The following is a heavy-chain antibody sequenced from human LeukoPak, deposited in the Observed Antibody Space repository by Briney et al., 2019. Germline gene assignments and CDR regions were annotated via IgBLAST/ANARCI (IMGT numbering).Heavy chain of an antibody. D-gene: IGHD3-22*01. CDR1: GRSFNGYY. V-gene: IGHV1-2*02. CDR2: VNPDRFCS. J-gene: IGHJ3*02. Sequence: ASVTVPCKDSGRSFNGYYMHWLRLAPGAPLEWMGLVNPDRFCSNYALRLVGRVTMPRDTSISTSHMVLSRLSSDDRTLYFFLRAGVWDYNDSCGYHNGAFDIWGQGTMVTVSS. CDR3: LRAGVWDYNDSCGYHNGAFDI.